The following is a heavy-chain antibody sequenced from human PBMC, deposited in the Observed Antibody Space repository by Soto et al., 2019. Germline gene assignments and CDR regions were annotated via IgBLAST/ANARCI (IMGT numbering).Heavy chain of an antibody. CDR2: VSTSSSTI. V-gene: IGHV3-48*02. CDR3: FDP. CDR1: GFSFSSYA. J-gene: IGHJ5*02. Sequence: GGSLRLSCAASGFSFSSYAMNWVRQAPGRGLEWLSYVSTSSSTIYYADSVKGRFTISRDNAKNSLYLQMNSLRDEDTALYYWFDPWGQGTLVTVSS.